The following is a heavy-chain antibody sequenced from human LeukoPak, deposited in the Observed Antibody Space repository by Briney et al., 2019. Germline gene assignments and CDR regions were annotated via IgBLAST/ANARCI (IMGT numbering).Heavy chain of an antibody. CDR2: INPSGGST. J-gene: IGHJ4*02. Sequence: ASVKVSCKASGYTFTSYYMHWVRQAPRQGLEWMGIINPSGGSTSYAQKFQGRVTMTRDTSTSTVYMELSSLRSEDTAVYYCAYIVVVPAIADYWGQGTLVTVSS. CDR3: AYIVVVPAIADY. D-gene: IGHD2-2*01. CDR1: GYTFTSYY. V-gene: IGHV1-46*03.